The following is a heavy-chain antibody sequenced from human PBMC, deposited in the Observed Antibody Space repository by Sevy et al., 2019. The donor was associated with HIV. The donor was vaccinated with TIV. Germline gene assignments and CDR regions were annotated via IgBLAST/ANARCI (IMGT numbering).Heavy chain of an antibody. CDR2: IGTAGDT. J-gene: IGHJ4*02. CDR3: ARGYDSRGYPDY. CDR1: GFTFSSYD. V-gene: IGHV3-13*01. Sequence: GGSLRLSCAASGFTFSSYDMHWVRQATGKGLEWVSAIGTAGDTYYPGSVKGRFTISRENAKNSLYLQMNSLRAGDTAVYYCARGYDSRGYPDYWGQGTLVTVSS. D-gene: IGHD3-22*01.